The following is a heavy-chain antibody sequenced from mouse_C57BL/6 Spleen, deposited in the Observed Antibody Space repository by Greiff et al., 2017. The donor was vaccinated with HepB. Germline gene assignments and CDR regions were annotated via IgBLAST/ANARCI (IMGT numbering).Heavy chain of an antibody. Sequence: VQLQQSGAELVRPGTSVKMSCKASGYTFTNYWIGWAKQRPGHGLEWIGDIYPGGGYTNYNEKFKGKATLTADKSSSTAYMQFRSLTSEDSAIYYCARNYGSYAMDYWGQGTSVTVSS. CDR1: GYTFTNYW. D-gene: IGHD1-1*01. CDR3: ARNYGSYAMDY. J-gene: IGHJ4*01. V-gene: IGHV1-63*01. CDR2: IYPGGGYT.